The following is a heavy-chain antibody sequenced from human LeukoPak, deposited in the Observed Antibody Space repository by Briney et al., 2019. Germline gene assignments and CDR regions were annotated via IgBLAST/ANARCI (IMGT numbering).Heavy chain of an antibody. Sequence: SETLSLTCTVSGHSISSYYWSWIRQPPGKGLEWIGFIYYSGSTNYNPSLKSRVTISVDTSKNQFSLKLSSVTAADTAVYYCARQLIKRGIAVAGTNNWFDPWGQGTLVTVSS. D-gene: IGHD6-19*01. CDR1: GHSISSYY. CDR3: ARQLIKRGIAVAGTNNWFDP. CDR2: IYYSGST. V-gene: IGHV4-59*01. J-gene: IGHJ5*02.